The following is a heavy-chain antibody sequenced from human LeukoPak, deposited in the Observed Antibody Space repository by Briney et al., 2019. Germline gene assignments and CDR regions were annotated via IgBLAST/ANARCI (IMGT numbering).Heavy chain of an antibody. CDR1: GYTFTRYY. Sequence: ASVKVSCKASGYTFTRYYMHWVRQAPGQGLEWMGWINPNSGGTNYAQKFQGRVTMTRDTSISTAYMELSRLRSEDTPVYYCANVRYKYGKDYWGQGTLVTVSS. J-gene: IGHJ4*02. D-gene: IGHD5-18*01. CDR3: ANVRYKYGKDY. V-gene: IGHV1-2*02. CDR2: INPNSGGT.